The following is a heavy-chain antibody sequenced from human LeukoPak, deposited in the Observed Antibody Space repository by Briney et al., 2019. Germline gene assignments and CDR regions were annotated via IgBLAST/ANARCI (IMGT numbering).Heavy chain of an antibody. CDR1: GFTFSNYW. D-gene: IGHD6-19*01. J-gene: IGHJ4*02. V-gene: IGHV3-7*01. Sequence: QTGGSLRPSCAASGFTFSNYWMSWVRQAPGKGLEWVANINQDGSEKYYVDSVKGRFTISRDNARSSLYLQMNSLRVEDTAVYYCARVQGSSGPGIFEYWGQGTLVPVSS. CDR2: INQDGSEK. CDR3: ARVQGSSGPGIFEY.